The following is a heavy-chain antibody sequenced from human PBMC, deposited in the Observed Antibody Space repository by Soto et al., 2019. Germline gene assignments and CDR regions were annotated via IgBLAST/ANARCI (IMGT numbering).Heavy chain of an antibody. CDR1: GGSISSSSYY. CDR3: AGRTTVVTGGAFDI. V-gene: IGHV4-39*01. J-gene: IGHJ3*02. CDR2: IYYSGST. Sequence: QLQLQESGPGLVKPSETLSLTCTVSGGSISSSSYYWGWIRQPPGKGLEWIGSIYYSGSTYYNPSRKSRVTISVDTSKHQSSLKLSSVTAADTAVYYCAGRTTVVTGGAFDIWGQGTMVTVSS. D-gene: IGHD4-17*01.